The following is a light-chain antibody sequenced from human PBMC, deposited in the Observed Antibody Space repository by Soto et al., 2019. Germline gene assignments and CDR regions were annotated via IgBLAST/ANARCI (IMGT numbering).Light chain of an antibody. Sequence: DIQMTQSPSSLSASVGDRVTIACRASQSINKFLNWYQQKPGEAPKLLIYAAASLQSGVSSSFSGSGSGTEFTLTISSLQPEDFATYYCKQSYSPPYTFVPVTKLNIK. CDR2: AAA. CDR3: KQSYSPPYT. CDR1: QSINKF. V-gene: IGKV1-39*01. J-gene: IGKJ2*01.